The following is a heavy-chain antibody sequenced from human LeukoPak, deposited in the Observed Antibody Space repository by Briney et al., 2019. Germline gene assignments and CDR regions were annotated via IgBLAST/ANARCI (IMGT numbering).Heavy chain of an antibody. CDR2: IRSSSGDT. V-gene: IGHV3-23*01. CDR1: GFTFSSYA. CDR3: ARVAWPDAFDI. Sequence: GGALRLSCAASGFTFSSYAMGWGRQAPGEGLGGVSTIRSSSGDTYDADSVKGRLTVSRDNSKNTLYLQMNDLRAEDTAVYFCARVAWPDAFDIWGQGTMVIVS. J-gene: IGHJ3*02.